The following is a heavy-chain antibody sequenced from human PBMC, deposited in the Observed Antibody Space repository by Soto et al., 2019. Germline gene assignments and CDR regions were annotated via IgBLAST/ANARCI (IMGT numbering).Heavy chain of an antibody. CDR1: GASISSGGYY. CDR2: IYYSGST. Sequence: QVQLQESGPGLVKPSQTLSLTCTVSGASISSGGYYWSWIRQHPGKGLEWIGYIYYSGSTHYNPSLKSRVTISVDTSKNQFSLKLSSVTAADTAVYYCARGTWGTIFGVVTFWGQGTTVTVSS. J-gene: IGHJ6*02. CDR3: ARGTWGTIFGVVTF. V-gene: IGHV4-31*03. D-gene: IGHD3-3*01.